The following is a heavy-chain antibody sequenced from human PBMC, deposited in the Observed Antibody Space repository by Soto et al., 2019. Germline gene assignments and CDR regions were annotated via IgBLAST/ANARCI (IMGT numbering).Heavy chain of an antibody. D-gene: IGHD6-13*01. CDR2: IYYSGNT. CDR1: GGSIRSSSSY. CDR3: ASAGHSSSWYAPDY. J-gene: IGHJ4*02. V-gene: IGHV4-31*03. Sequence: SETLSLTCTVSGGSIRSSSSYWGWVRQPPGKGLEWVGYIYYSGNTYYNPSLKSRVTLSVDTSKNQFSLKLSSVTAADTAVYYCASAGHSSSWYAPDYWGQGTLVTVSS.